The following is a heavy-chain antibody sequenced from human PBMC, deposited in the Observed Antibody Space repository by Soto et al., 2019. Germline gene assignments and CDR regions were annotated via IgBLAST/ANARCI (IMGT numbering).Heavy chain of an antibody. CDR2: ISPTNGRT. V-gene: IGHV3-23*01. D-gene: IGHD3-3*01. Sequence: VQLLESGGGLVQPGGSLRLSCAASGFTFSTYAMTWVRQAPGKGLEWVSTISPTNGRTYYADSVRGRFTISRDNSMNTLYLQVDSLRVDDTAVYYCARDGREWTRQACGQGTLGSVSS. CDR3: ARDGREWTRQA. CDR1: GFTFSTYA. J-gene: IGHJ5*02.